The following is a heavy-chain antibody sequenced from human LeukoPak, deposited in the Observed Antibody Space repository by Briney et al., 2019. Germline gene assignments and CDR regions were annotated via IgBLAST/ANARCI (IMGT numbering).Heavy chain of an antibody. CDR3: GREQSGSYIHAFDS. CDR2: KQNDGSST. V-gene: IGHV3-30*02. CDR1: GFTFANAW. Sequence: GGSLRLSCAASGFTFANAWMSWVRQASGKGLEWVAFKQNDGSSTFYADSVKGRFTISRDNSKNTLFLQMNSLRTDDTAVNYCGREQSGSYIHAFDSRGQGTLVTVSS. D-gene: IGHD3-3*01. J-gene: IGHJ5*01.